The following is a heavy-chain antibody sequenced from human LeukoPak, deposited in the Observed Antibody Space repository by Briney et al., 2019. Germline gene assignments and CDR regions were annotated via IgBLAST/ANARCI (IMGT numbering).Heavy chain of an antibody. D-gene: IGHD3-10*01. Sequence: ASVKVSCKASGYTFTSYAMHWVRQAPGQRLEXXXWSNAGNGNTKYSQKFQGRVTITRDTSASTAYMELSSLRSEDTAVYYCARDPLWFGESSFDYWGQGTLVTVSS. V-gene: IGHV1-3*01. CDR1: GYTFTSYA. CDR2: SNAGNGNT. J-gene: IGHJ4*02. CDR3: ARDPLWFGESSFDY.